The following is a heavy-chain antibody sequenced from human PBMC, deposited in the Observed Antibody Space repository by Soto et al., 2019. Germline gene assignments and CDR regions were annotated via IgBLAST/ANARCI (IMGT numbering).Heavy chain of an antibody. CDR1: GDSVSSNSAA. CDR3: ARSEGIAARPRNYYYGMDV. CDR2: TYYRSKWYN. Sequence: SQTLSLTCAISGDSVSSNSAAWNWIRQSPSRGLKWLGRTYYRSKWYNDYAVSVKSRITINPDTSKNQFSLQLNSVTPEDTAVYYCARSEGIAARPRNYYYGMDVWGQGTTVTVSS. V-gene: IGHV6-1*01. D-gene: IGHD6-6*01. J-gene: IGHJ6*02.